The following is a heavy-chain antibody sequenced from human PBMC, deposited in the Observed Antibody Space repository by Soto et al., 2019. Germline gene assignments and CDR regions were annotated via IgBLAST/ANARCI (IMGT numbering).Heavy chain of an antibody. Sequence: SETLSLTCAVSGYSINSGYYWGWIRQPPGKGLEWIGSVDHSGRTYYSPSLRSRLTIFIDTSKNQFSLRPTSVTAADTAMYFCAKKGYYPSGKINLFDSWGPGTLVTVSS. V-gene: IGHV4-38-2*01. CDR1: GYSINSGYY. D-gene: IGHD3-10*01. CDR2: VDHSGRT. CDR3: AKKGYYPSGKINLFDS. J-gene: IGHJ4*02.